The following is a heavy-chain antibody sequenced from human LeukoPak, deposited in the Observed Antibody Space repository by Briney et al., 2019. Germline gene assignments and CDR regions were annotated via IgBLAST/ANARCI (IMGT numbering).Heavy chain of an antibody. D-gene: IGHD1-26*01. V-gene: IGHV3-53*01. Sequence: GGSLRLSCTVSGFTVSSNSMSWVRQAPGKGLEWVSFIYSDNTHYSDSVKGRFTISRDNSKNRQYLQMNILRAEDTAVYYCARGGSYLCAFDIWGQGTMVTVSS. CDR3: ARGGSYLCAFDI. CDR1: GFTVSSNS. J-gene: IGHJ3*02. CDR2: IYSDNT.